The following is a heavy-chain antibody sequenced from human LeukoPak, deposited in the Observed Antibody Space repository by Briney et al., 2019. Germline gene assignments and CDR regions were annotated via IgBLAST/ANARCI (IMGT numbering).Heavy chain of an antibody. CDR3: ARDDTYYYDSSGRNPFDY. CDR2: ISSSSSTI. Sequence: GGTLRLSCAASGFTFSSRGMNWVRQAPGKGLEWVSYISSSSSTIYYADSVKGRFTISRDNAKNSLYLQMNSLRAEDTAVYYCARDDTYYYDSSGRNPFDYWGQGTLVTVSS. J-gene: IGHJ4*02. CDR1: GFTFSSRG. V-gene: IGHV3-48*01. D-gene: IGHD3-22*01.